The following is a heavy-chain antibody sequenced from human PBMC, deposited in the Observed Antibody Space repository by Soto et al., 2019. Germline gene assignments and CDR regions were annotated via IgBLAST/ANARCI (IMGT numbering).Heavy chain of an antibody. CDR2: ISGSGGST. D-gene: IGHD2-21*02. V-gene: IGHV3-23*01. J-gene: IGHJ4*02. CDR3: ANGGIVVVTAPFDY. CDR1: GFTFRSFT. Sequence: GGSLRLSCAASGFTFRSFTMNWVRQAPGKGLEWVSAISGSGGSTYYADSVKGRFTISRDNSKNTLYLQMNSLRAEDTAVYYCANGGIVVVTAPFDYWGQGTLVTVSS.